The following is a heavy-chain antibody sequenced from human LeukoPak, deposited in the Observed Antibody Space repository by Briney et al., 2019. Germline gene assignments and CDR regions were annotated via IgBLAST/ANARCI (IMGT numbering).Heavy chain of an antibody. CDR3: ATGWQLIDF. Sequence: GGSLRLSCAASGFTFSKAWMSWVRQAPGKGLEYLGRVKSKSEGGTTDYAAPVKGRFSISRGDSKSTLYLQLNSLKTEDTAVYYCATGWQLIDFWGQGTLVTVSS. V-gene: IGHV3-15*01. CDR1: GFTFSKAW. J-gene: IGHJ4*02. D-gene: IGHD6-13*01. CDR2: VKSKSEGGTT.